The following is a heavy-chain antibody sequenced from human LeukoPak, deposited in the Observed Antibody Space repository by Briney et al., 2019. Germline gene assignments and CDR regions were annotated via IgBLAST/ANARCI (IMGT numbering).Heavy chain of an antibody. V-gene: IGHV1-18*01. CDR3: ARGLRGYSYEVGYYFDY. CDR1: GYTFTSYG. J-gene: IGHJ4*02. CDR2: ISAYNCNT. D-gene: IGHD5-18*01. Sequence: ASVKVSCKASGYTFTSYGISWVRRAPGQGLAGMGWISAYNCNTNYAQDLQGRVTMTTDTSTSTDYIELRRLRSDDTAVYYCARGLRGYSYEVGYYFDYWGQGTLVTVSS.